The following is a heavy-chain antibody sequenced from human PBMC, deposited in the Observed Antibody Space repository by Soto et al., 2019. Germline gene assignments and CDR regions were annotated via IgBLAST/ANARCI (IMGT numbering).Heavy chain of an antibody. CDR2: ISANGGST. CDR3: AIDRWHAYGAS. Sequence: EVQLLESGGGLVQPGGSLRLSCAASGFTFSVYAMTWVRQPPGKGLDWVSYISANGGSTYYADSVKGRFTISRDNSKNTVHLHMNNLRAEDSAIYYCAIDRWHAYGASWGLGTLVTVSS. V-gene: IGHV3-23*01. J-gene: IGHJ4*02. CDR1: GFTFSVYA. D-gene: IGHD4-17*01.